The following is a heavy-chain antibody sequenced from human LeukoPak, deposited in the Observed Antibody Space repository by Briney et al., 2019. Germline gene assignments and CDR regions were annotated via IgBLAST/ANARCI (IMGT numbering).Heavy chain of an antibody. J-gene: IGHJ6*04. D-gene: IGHD3-3*02. V-gene: IGHV4-59*01. CDR2: IYYSGNS. Sequence: SETLSLTCTVSGGSIGSFYWSWIRQPPGKGLEWIGYIYYSGNSNYNPSLKSRVTMSVDESKNQFSLKVTSVTAADTAVYYCVRGYVLLALEVWGKGTTVTVSA. CDR1: GGSIGSFY. CDR3: VRGYVLLALEV.